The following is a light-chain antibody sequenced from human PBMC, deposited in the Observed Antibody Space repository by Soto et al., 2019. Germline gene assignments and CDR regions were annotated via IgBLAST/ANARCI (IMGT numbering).Light chain of an antibody. CDR3: QSYDSSLSGWV. J-gene: IGLJ3*02. CDR1: SSNIGAGYD. Sequence: QSALTQPPSVSGAPGQRVTISCTGSSSNIGAGYDVHWYQQLPGTAPKLLIYGNSNRPSGVPDRLSGSKSGTSASLAITGLQAEDEADYYCQSYDSSLSGWVFGGGTQLTVL. CDR2: GNS. V-gene: IGLV1-40*01.